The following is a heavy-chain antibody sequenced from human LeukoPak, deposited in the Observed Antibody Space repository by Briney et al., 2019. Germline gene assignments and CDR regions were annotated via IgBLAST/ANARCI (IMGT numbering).Heavy chain of an antibody. Sequence: ASVKVSCKASGYTFTGYYMHWVRQAPGQGLEWMGWINPNSGGTNYAQKFQGRVTMTRDTYISTAYMELSRLRSDDTAVYYCARALVGYYDSSGYTTLDYWGQGTLVTVSS. CDR2: INPNSGGT. D-gene: IGHD3-22*01. J-gene: IGHJ4*02. V-gene: IGHV1-2*02. CDR3: ARALVGYYDSSGYTTLDY. CDR1: GYTFTGYY.